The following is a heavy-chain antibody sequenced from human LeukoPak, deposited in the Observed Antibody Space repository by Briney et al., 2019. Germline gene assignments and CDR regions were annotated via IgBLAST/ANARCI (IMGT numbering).Heavy chain of an antibody. CDR3: AKGGRSTWDAFDI. D-gene: IGHD1-26*01. V-gene: IGHV3-23*01. CDR1: GFTFSSYA. CDR2: ISVSGGST. Sequence: GGSLRLSCAASGFTFSSYAMSWVSQAPGKGLEWVSGISVSGGSTHYADSVKGRFTVSRDNSKNALYLQMNSLRAEDTAVYYCAKGGRSTWDAFDIWGQGTKVTVSS. J-gene: IGHJ3*02.